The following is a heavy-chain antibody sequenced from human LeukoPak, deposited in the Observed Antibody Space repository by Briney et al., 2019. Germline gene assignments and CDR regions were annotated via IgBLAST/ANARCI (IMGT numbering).Heavy chain of an antibody. D-gene: IGHD1-26*01. CDR3: AKVMSRIVGATQTDY. CDR2: ISGSGGST. V-gene: IGHV3-23*01. J-gene: IGHJ4*02. Sequence: PGGSLRLSCAASGFTFSSYAMSWVRQAPGKGLEWVSAISGSGGSTYYADSVKGRFTISRDNSKNTLYLQMNSLRAEDTAVYYCAKVMSRIVGATQTDYWGQGTLVTVSS. CDR1: GFTFSSYA.